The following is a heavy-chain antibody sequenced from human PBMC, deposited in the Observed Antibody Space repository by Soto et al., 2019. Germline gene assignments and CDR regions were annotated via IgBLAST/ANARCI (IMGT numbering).Heavy chain of an antibody. J-gene: IGHJ4*02. CDR3: SRDGVGHTTFFGYFDY. CDR2: IRYDGSNI. V-gene: IGHV3-33*01. Sequence: QVQLVESGGGVVQPGRSLRLSCAASGFTFSGLGMHWVRQAPGKGLEWVAVIRYDGSNIYYADSVKGRFTISRDNSKDKLYLQMKMLRVDDTAVSYCSRDGVGHTTFFGYFDYWGQGTLVTVSS. D-gene: IGHD1-26*01. CDR1: GFTFSGLG.